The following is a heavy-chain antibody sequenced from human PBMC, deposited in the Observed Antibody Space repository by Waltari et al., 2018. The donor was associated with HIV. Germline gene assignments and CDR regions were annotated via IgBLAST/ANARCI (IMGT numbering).Heavy chain of an antibody. CDR1: GDTFRTYT. J-gene: IGHJ4*02. Sequence: QVQLVLSGAEVKKPGSSVKVSCRASGDTFRTYTISWVRQAPGQGLEGMGGITPIFKTTKYAQKFQGRVTLTADESTRTTYMELTSLRSDDTAMYYCARNGDYAPAYWGQGTLVTVSS. V-gene: IGHV1-69*01. D-gene: IGHD4-17*01. CDR3: ARNGDYAPAY. CDR2: ITPIFKTT.